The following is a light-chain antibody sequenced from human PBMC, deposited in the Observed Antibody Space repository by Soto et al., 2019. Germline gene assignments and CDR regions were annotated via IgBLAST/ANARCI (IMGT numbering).Light chain of an antibody. V-gene: IGKV1-5*01. CDR1: QSVSSS. J-gene: IGKJ4*01. CDR2: DAS. CDR3: QQYNSSLLT. Sequence: TQSPGTLSLSPGERATLSCRASQSVSSSYLAWYQQKPGKAPKLLIYDASSLESGVPSRFSGSGSGTEFTLTISSLQPDDFATYYCQQYNSSLLTFGGGTKVEIK.